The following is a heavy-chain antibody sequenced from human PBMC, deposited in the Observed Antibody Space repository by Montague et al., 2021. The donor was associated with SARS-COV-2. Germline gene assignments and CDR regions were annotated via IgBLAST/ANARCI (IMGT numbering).Heavy chain of an antibody. CDR3: AREPFSPLYYYYYGMDV. J-gene: IGHJ6*02. Sequence: TLSLTCTVSGGSISSGSYYWSWIRQPAGTGLEWIGRIYTSGSTNYNPSLKSRVTISVDTSKNQFSLKLSSATAADTAVYSWAREPFSPLYYYYYGMDVWGQGATVTVSS. CDR2: IYTSGST. D-gene: IGHD3-3*02. V-gene: IGHV4-61*02. CDR1: GGSISSGSYY.